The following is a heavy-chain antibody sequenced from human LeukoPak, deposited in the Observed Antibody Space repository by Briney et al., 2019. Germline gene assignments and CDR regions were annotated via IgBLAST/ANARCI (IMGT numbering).Heavy chain of an antibody. CDR3: ARRDRSGYYYGSGSYPYSMDV. J-gene: IGHJ6*02. V-gene: IGHV5-51*01. Sequence: RGESLKISCKGSGYSFTSYWIGWVRQMPGKGLEWMGIIYPGDSDTRYSPSFQGQVTISADKSISTAYLQWSSLKASDTAMYYCARRDRSGYYYGSGSYPYSMDVWGQGTTVTVSS. CDR2: IYPGDSDT. CDR1: GYSFTSYW. D-gene: IGHD3-10*01.